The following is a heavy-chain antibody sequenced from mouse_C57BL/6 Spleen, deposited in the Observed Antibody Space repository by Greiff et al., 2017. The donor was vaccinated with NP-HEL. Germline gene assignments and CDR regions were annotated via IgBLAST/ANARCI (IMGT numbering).Heavy chain of an antibody. J-gene: IGHJ3*01. CDR3: AREGLGPWFAY. V-gene: IGHV1-18*01. CDR2: INPNNGGT. CDR1: GYTFTDYN. D-gene: IGHD4-1*01. Sequence: EVQLKQSGPELVKPGASVKIPCKASGYTFTDYNMDWVKQSHGKSLEWIGDINPNNGGTIYNQKFKGKATLTVDKSSSTAYMELRSLTSEDTAVYYCAREGLGPWFAYWGQGTLVTVSA.